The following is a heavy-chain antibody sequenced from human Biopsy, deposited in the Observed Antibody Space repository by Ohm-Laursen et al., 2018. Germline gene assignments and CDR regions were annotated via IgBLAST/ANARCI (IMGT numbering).Heavy chain of an antibody. CDR3: ARDSRGGHLNTTLITGKNLDS. V-gene: IGHV4-34*01. Sequence: TLSLTWAVYGESFNGYYWSWIRQTPGKGPEWIGEINHSGRANYNPSLKSRVTISVDTSKNQFSLKLNSVTAADTAVYFCARDSRGGHLNTTLITGKNLDSWGQGILVTVSS. D-gene: IGHD3-16*01. CDR2: INHSGRA. J-gene: IGHJ4*02. CDR1: GESFNGYY.